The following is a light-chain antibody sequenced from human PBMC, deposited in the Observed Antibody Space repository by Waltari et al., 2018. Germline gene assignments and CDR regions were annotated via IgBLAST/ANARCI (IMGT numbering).Light chain of an antibody. J-gene: IGKJ1*01. CDR2: WAS. CDR1: QGVLYSSDNKNS. V-gene: IGKV4-1*01. Sequence: DIVTTQSPASLAVHLGESATINSKPSQGVLYSSDNKNSLAWYQQRPGQPPKLLIYWASTRESGVPDRFSGSGSGTDFTLTISSLQAEDVAVYFCQQYYNVPLAFGQGTKVEIK. CDR3: QQYYNVPLA.